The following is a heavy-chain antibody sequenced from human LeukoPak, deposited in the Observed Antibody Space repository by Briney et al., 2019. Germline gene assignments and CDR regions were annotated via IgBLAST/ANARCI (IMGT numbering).Heavy chain of an antibody. CDR1: GFMFSNSA. CDR3: AKETWGPDDY. J-gene: IGHJ4*02. V-gene: IGHV3-23*01. D-gene: IGHD1-14*01. Sequence: GGSLRLSCAASGFMFSNSAMSWVRQAPGKGLEWVSAITKGGDSTEYADSVKGRFTISRDNSKNTLFLQMNSLRDEDTAVCYCAKETWGPDDYWGQGTLVTVSS. CDR2: ITKGGDST.